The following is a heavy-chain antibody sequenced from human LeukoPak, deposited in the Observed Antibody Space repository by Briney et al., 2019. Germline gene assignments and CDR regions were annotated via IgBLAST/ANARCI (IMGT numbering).Heavy chain of an antibody. V-gene: IGHV3-23*01. CDR1: GFRFSGYV. D-gene: IGHD1-26*01. CDR3: ARVDSGNYDY. J-gene: IGHJ4*02. Sequence: GGSLRLSCAASGFRFSGYVMSWVRQAPGKGLEYVSSIDSSDDGAPYYADSVKGRFTISRDNSKNTLFLQMNSLRVEDTAFYYCARVDSGNYDYWGQGTLLTVSS. CDR2: IDSSDDGAP.